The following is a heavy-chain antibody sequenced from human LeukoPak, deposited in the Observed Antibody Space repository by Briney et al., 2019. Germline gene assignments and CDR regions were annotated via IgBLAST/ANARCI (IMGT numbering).Heavy chain of an antibody. Sequence: GGSLRLSCAASGFTVSSNYMSWVRQAPGKGLEWVSVIYSGGSTYYADSVKGRFTISRGNSKNTLYLQMNSLRAEDTAVYYCARVSIGDYYYYYGMDVWGQGTTVTVSS. J-gene: IGHJ6*02. V-gene: IGHV3-53*01. D-gene: IGHD4-17*01. CDR2: IYSGGST. CDR1: GFTVSSNY. CDR3: ARVSIGDYYYYYGMDV.